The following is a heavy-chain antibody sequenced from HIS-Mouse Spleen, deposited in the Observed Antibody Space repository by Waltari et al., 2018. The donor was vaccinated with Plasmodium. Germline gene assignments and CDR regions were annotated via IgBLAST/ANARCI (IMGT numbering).Heavy chain of an antibody. J-gene: IGHJ4*02. V-gene: IGHV3-30*18. CDR3: AKDRRSSSWYVDY. CDR2: ILYDGSNK. CDR1: GFTFSSYG. D-gene: IGHD6-13*01. Sequence: QVQLVESGGGVVQPGRSLRLSCAASGFTFSSYGMHWVRQAPGKGVGWVAVILYDGSNKYYADSVKGRFTISRDNSKNTLYLQMNSLRAEDTAVYYCAKDRRSSSWYVDYWGQGTLVTVSS.